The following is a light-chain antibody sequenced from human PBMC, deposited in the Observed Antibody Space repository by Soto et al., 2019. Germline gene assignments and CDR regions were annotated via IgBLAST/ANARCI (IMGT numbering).Light chain of an antibody. J-gene: IGKJ5*01. CDR3: QQYHTSSIT. CDR1: QTISSW. Sequence: DIQMTQSPSTLSASVGDRVTITCRASQTISSWLAWYQQKPRKAPTLLIYGASTLERGVPSRFSGTGSGTEFTLSIDSLQPDDFATYYCQQYHTSSITFGQGTRLEIK. V-gene: IGKV1-5*01. CDR2: GAS.